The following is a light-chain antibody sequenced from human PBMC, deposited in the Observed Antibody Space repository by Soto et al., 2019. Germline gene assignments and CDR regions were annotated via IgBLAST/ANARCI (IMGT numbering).Light chain of an antibody. V-gene: IGLV1-51*01. CDR1: SSDVGGYNY. J-gene: IGLJ3*02. Sequence: QSALTQPASVSGSPGQSITISCTGTSSDVGGYNYVSWYQQHPGKAPKLMIYDNYKRPSGIPDRFSGSKSGTSATLGITGLQTGDEADYYCGAWDSSLNSGVFGGGTKLTVL. CDR3: GAWDSSLNSGV. CDR2: DNY.